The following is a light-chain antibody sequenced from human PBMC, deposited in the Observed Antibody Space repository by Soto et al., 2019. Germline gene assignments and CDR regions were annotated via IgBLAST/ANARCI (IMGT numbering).Light chain of an antibody. Sequence: DIQMTQSPSTLSASVGDRVTITCRASQSISSWLAWYQQKPGKAPKLLIYDASSLESGVPSRFSGSGSGTEFTLTISSLQPDDFANYYCQQYNSYLWTFGQGTKVEIK. V-gene: IGKV1-5*01. CDR3: QQYNSYLWT. CDR2: DAS. J-gene: IGKJ1*01. CDR1: QSISSW.